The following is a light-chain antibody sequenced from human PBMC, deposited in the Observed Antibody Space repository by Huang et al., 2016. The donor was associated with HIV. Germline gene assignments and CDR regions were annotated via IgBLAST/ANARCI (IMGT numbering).Light chain of an antibody. CDR3: MQAYHGAGT. V-gene: IGKV2-30*01. J-gene: IGKJ1*01. CDR1: QSLVYSDGNIY. CDR2: KLS. Sequence: DVLLTQSPLSLPVTLGQPAFITCKSNQSLVYSDGNIYLNWFHQRPGHSPRRLIYKLSNRDSGVPDRFIAGGSGTDFTLWISEVEAEDVVDYYCMQAYHGAGTFGQGTRVDIK.